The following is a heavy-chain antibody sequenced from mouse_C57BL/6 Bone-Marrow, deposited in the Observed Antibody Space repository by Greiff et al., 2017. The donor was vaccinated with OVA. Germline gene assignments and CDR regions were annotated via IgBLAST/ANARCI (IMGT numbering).Heavy chain of an antibody. CDR1: GYTFTSYW. Sequence: QVQLQQPGAELVMPGASVKLSCKASGYTFTSYWMHWVKQRPGQGLEWIGEIDPSDSYTNYNQKFKGKSTLTVDKSSSTAYMQLSSLTSEDSAVYYCAKASWEGVDFDYWGQGTTLTVSS. J-gene: IGHJ2*01. D-gene: IGHD4-1*01. V-gene: IGHV1-69*01. CDR2: IDPSDSYT. CDR3: AKASWEGVDFDY.